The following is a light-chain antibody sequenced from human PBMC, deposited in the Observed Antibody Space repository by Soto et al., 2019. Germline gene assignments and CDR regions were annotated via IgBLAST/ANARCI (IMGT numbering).Light chain of an antibody. V-gene: IGKV3-15*01. Sequence: EIVMTQSPATLSVSPGERATLSCRASQSVSTNLAWYQQKPGQAPRLLIYGASTRATGMPARFSGSGSGTEFTLTISSLQSEDVAVYYCQQYNNWPPWTFGQGTKVDIK. CDR1: QSVSTN. CDR2: GAS. CDR3: QQYNNWPPWT. J-gene: IGKJ1*01.